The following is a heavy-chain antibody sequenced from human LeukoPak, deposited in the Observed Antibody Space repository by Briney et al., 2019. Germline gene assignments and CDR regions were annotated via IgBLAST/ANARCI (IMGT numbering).Heavy chain of an antibody. D-gene: IGHD6-6*01. V-gene: IGHV3-30*02. CDR1: GFTFSSYG. CDR3: AKDLGSSWEFDY. Sequence: QPGRSLRLSCAASGFTFSSYGMHWVRQAPGKGLEWVAFIRYDGSNKYYADSVKGRFTIPRDNSKNTLYLQMNSLRAEDTAVYYCAKDLGSSWEFDYWGQGTLVTVSS. CDR2: IRYDGSNK. J-gene: IGHJ4*02.